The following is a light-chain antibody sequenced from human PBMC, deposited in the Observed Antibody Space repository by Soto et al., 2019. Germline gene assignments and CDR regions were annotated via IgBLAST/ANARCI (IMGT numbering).Light chain of an antibody. CDR3: QQYNILST. Sequence: DIQMTQSPSSVASSVGDRVTITCRASQGISSRLAWYQQKPGKAPKLLIYTASSLQSGVPTRFSGSGSGTEFTLTISSLHPDDFATYYCQQYNILSTFGQGTKVDIK. J-gene: IGKJ1*01. V-gene: IGKV1-12*01. CDR2: TAS. CDR1: QGISSR.